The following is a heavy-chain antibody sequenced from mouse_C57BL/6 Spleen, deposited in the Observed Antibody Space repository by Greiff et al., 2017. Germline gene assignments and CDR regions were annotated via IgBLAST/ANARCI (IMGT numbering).Heavy chain of an antibody. D-gene: IGHD2-4*01. CDR3: ARWDDYDDEAWFAY. Sequence: VQLKQSGAELVKPGASVKLSCTASGFNIKDYYMHWVKQRTEQGLEWIGRIDPEDGETKYAPKFQGKATITADTSSNTAYLQLSSLTSADTAVYYVARWDDYDDEAWFAYWGQGTLVTVSA. CDR2: IDPEDGET. V-gene: IGHV14-2*01. J-gene: IGHJ3*01. CDR1: GFNIKDYY.